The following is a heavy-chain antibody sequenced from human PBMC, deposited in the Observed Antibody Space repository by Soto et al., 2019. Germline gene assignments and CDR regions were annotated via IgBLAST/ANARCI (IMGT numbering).Heavy chain of an antibody. Sequence: SETLSLTCTVSGGSISSYYWSWIRQPPGKGLEWIGYIYYSGSTNYNPSLKSRVTISVDTSKNQFSLKLSSVTAADTAVYYCARGDDYPFFDYWGQGTLVTVSS. CDR2: IYYSGST. J-gene: IGHJ4*02. CDR1: GGSISSYY. CDR3: ARGDDYPFFDY. V-gene: IGHV4-59*01. D-gene: IGHD4-17*01.